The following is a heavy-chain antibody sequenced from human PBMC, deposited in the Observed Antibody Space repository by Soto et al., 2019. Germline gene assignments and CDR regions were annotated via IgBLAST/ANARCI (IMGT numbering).Heavy chain of an antibody. CDR2: ISYDGSNK. CDR1: GFTFSSYA. D-gene: IGHD2-2*01. CDR3: ERGLSSPTGFDY. Sequence: PGGSLRLSCAASGFTFSSYAMHWVRQAPGKGLEWVAVISYDGSNKYYADSVKGRFTISRDNSKNTLYLQMNSLRAEDTAVYYCERGLSSPTGFDYWGQGTLVTVSS. V-gene: IGHV3-30-3*01. J-gene: IGHJ4*02.